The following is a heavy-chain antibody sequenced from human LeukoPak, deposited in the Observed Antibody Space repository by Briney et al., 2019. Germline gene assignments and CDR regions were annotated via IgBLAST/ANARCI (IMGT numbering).Heavy chain of an antibody. J-gene: IGHJ4*02. CDR3: AKAPRTDFWSGYWYFDY. CDR1: GFTFGKYW. V-gene: IGHV3-7*03. Sequence: GGSLRLSCVASGFTFGKYWMSWVRQAPGKGLEWVANIKLDGSEKNYVDSVKGRFTISRDNSKNTLYLQMNSLRAEDTAVYYCAKAPRTDFWSGYWYFDYWGQGTLVTVSS. D-gene: IGHD3-3*01. CDR2: IKLDGSEK.